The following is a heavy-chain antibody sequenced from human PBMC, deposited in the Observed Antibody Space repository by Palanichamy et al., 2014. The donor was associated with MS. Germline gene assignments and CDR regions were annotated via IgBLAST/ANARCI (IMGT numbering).Heavy chain of an antibody. D-gene: IGHD2-15*01. J-gene: IGHJ6*02. CDR3: ARTSGGSFHYGMDV. CDR2: IYFRGST. CDR1: GGSISSSSFY. Sequence: QLQLQESGPGLVKPSETLSLTCTVSGGSISSSSFYWGWIRQPPGKGLEWIGSIYFRGSTYYNPSLKSRVTISVDTSKNQFSLKLSSVTAADTAVYYCARTSGGSFHYGMDVWGQGTTVTVSS. V-gene: IGHV4-39*01.